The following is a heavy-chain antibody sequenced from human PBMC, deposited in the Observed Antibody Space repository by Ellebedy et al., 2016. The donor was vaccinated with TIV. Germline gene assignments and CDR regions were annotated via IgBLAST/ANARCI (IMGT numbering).Heavy chain of an antibody. D-gene: IGHD1-26*01. Sequence: AASVKVSCKASGYTFTSYAMHWVRQAPGQRLEWMGWINAGNGNTKCSQKFQGRVTITRDTSASTAYMELSSLSSEDTAMYYCARVRSGSYYDYWGQGTLVTVSS. J-gene: IGHJ4*02. V-gene: IGHV1-3*01. CDR3: ARVRSGSYYDY. CDR2: INAGNGNT. CDR1: GYTFTSYA.